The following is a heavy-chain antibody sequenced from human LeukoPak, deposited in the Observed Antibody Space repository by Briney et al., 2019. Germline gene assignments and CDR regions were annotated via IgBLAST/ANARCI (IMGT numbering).Heavy chain of an antibody. CDR2: INPNSGGT. V-gene: IGHV1-2*02. D-gene: IGHD6-19*01. J-gene: IGHJ5*02. CDR1: GYTFTGYY. Sequence: ASVKVSCKASGYTFTGYYMHWVRQAPGQGLEWMGWINPNSGGTNYAQKFQGRVTMTRDTSISTAYMELSRLRSDDTAVYYCARAPGIAVGGTGWFDPWGQGTLVTVSS. CDR3: ARAPGIAVGGTGWFDP.